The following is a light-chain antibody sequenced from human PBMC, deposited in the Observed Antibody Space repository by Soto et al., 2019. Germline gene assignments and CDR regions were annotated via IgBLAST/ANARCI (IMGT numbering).Light chain of an antibody. Sequence: EIVLTQSPGTLSLSPGDRATLSCRASQTVSFSYLAWYQQKPGQAPRLLIYGASSRATGIPDMFSGSESGTDFTLTISRLEPEDFAVYYCQQCGSSPLTFGGGTKVEIK. CDR2: GAS. V-gene: IGKV3-20*01. CDR3: QQCGSSPLT. CDR1: QTVSFSY. J-gene: IGKJ4*01.